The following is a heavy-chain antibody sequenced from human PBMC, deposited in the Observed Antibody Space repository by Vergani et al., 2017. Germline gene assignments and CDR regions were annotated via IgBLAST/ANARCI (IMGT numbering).Heavy chain of an antibody. CDR1: GYTFTSYY. Sequence: QVQLVQSGAEVKKPGASVKVSCKASGYTFTSYYMHWVRQAPGQGLEWMGIINPSGGSTSYAQKFQGRVTMTRDTSTSTVYMELSSLRSEDTAGYYCARDLGGIVRGSSSMDVWGQGTTVTVSS. J-gene: IGHJ6*02. D-gene: IGHD3-10*02. V-gene: IGHV1-46*01. CDR3: ARDLGGIVRGSSSMDV. CDR2: INPSGGST.